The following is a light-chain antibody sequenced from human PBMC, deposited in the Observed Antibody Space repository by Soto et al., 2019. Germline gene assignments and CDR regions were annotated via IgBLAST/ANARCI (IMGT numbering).Light chain of an antibody. CDR3: SSYTTTSTYV. Sequence: QSVLTQPASVSGSPGQSITISCTGTSSDVGAYTYVSWYQQHPGKAPKLIIYEVSYRPSGVFNRFSGSRSGNTASLTISGLQAEDEADYYCSSYTTTSTYVFGTGTKVTVL. CDR2: EVS. J-gene: IGLJ1*01. CDR1: SSDVGAYTY. V-gene: IGLV2-14*01.